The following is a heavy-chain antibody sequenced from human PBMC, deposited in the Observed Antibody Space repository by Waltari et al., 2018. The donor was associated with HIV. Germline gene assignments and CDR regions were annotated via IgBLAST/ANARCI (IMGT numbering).Heavy chain of an antibody. J-gene: IGHJ6*02. V-gene: IGHV3-48*04. CDR2: ISSTSNTI. Sequence: EVQLVESGGGLVQPGVSLRFSCAASGFTFSRYSMNWVRQAPGKGLEWVSYISSTSNTIYYADSVKGRFTVSRDNAKNSLSLQMNSLRAEDTAVYFCAKEVVALPHYYYYGLDVWGQGTTVTVSS. D-gene: IGHD2-15*01. CDR3: AKEVVALPHYYYYGLDV. CDR1: GFTFSRYS.